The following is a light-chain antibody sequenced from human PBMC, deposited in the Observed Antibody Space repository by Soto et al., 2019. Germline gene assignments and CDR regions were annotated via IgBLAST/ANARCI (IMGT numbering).Light chain of an antibody. CDR1: QSVSSN. V-gene: IGKV3-15*01. J-gene: IGKJ4*01. Sequence: EIVMTRSPATLSVSPGERATLSCRASQSVSSNLAWYQQKPGRAPRLLIYGASTRVTGVPARFSGSGSGTEFTLTISRLEPEDFAVYYCQQYGSSRLTFGGGTKVEIK. CDR2: GAS. CDR3: QQYGSSRLT.